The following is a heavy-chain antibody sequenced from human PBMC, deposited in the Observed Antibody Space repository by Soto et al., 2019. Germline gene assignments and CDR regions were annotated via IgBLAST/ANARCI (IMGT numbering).Heavy chain of an antibody. V-gene: IGHV1-69*02. CDR1: GGTFSSYT. CDR3: ARGWWLTTPADY. CDR2: IIPILGIA. J-gene: IGHJ4*02. D-gene: IGHD4-4*01. Sequence: GASVKVSCKASGGTFSSYTISWVRQAPGQGLEWMGRIIPILGIANYAQKFQGRVTITRDTSASTAYMELSSLRSEDTAVYYCARGWWLTTPADYWGQGTLVTVSS.